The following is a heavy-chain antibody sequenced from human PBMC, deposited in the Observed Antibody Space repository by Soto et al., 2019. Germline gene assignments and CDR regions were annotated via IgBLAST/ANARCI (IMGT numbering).Heavy chain of an antibody. CDR2: INTDGSST. V-gene: IGHV3-74*01. Sequence: GGSLRLSCAASGFPFSTYSMHWVRQAPGKGLVHVSRINTDGSSTNYAGSVMGRFTISRDNARNTLYLQMSSLRAEDTAVYYCARGGSGTYFNYFDLWGQGSLVTGS. CDR3: ARGGSGTYFNYFDL. D-gene: IGHD1-26*01. J-gene: IGHJ4*02. CDR1: GFPFSTYS.